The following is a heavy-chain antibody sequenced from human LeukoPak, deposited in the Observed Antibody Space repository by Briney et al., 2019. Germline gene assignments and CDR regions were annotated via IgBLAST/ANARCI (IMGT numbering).Heavy chain of an antibody. CDR2: ISGSGGST. CDR1: GFTFNSYA. CDR3: ARAASAYYFDY. V-gene: IGHV3-23*01. Sequence: PGGSLRLSYAPSGFTFNSYAMSWVRRAPGKGLEWVSGISGSGGSTYYADSVKGRFTISRDNSQSTLYLQMNSLRAEDTAVYYCARAASAYYFDYWGQGTLVTVSS. J-gene: IGHJ4*02.